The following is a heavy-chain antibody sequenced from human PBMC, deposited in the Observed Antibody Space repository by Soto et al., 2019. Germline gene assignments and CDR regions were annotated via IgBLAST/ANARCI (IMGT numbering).Heavy chain of an antibody. CDR3: AKDGGITGSWDY. J-gene: IGHJ4*02. D-gene: IGHD1-20*01. V-gene: IGHV3-30*18. Sequence: QVQLVESGGGVVQPGRSLRLSCAASGFTFSSYGMHWVRQAPGKGLEWVAVISYDGSNKYYADSVKDRFTISRDNSKNTLYLQMNSLRAEDTAVYYCAKDGGITGSWDYWGQGTLVTVSS. CDR2: ISYDGSNK. CDR1: GFTFSSYG.